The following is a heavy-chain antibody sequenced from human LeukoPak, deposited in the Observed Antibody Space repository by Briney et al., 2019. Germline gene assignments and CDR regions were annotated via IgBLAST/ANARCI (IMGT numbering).Heavy chain of an antibody. J-gene: IGHJ4*02. CDR1: GFTFSNYA. CDR2: ISGSGGNT. CDR3: AKNGGGSSWYYFDY. V-gene: IGHV3-23*01. Sequence: PGGSLRLSWAASGFTFSNYAMGWVRQAPGKGLEWVSGISGSGGNTYYADSVKGRFTISRDNSKNTLYLQMNSLRAEDTAVYYCAKNGGGSSWYYFDYWGQGTLVTVSS. D-gene: IGHD6-13*01.